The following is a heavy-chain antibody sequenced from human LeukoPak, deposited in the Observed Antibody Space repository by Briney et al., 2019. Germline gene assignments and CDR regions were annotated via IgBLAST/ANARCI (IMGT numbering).Heavy chain of an antibody. Sequence: SVKVSCKASGGTFSSYAISWVRQAPGQGLEWMGGIIPIFGTANYAQRFEGRVTITADESTSTADMELSSLRSEDTAVYYCARATDIVVVPAVSTSYYYGMDVWGQGTTVTVSS. CDR3: ARATDIVVVPAVSTSYYYGMDV. CDR1: GGTFSSYA. CDR2: IIPIFGTA. V-gene: IGHV1-69*13. D-gene: IGHD2-2*01. J-gene: IGHJ6*02.